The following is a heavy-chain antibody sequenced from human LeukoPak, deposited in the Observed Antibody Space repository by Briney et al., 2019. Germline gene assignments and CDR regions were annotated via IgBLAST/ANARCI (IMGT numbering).Heavy chain of an antibody. J-gene: IGHJ5*02. CDR3: ERGRAYYYDSSGYYHCWFDP. Sequence: TLSLTCTVSGGSISSGGYYWGWIRHPPGKGLGWIGYIYHSGSTYYNPSLKSRDSISVDRSKNQFSLKLSSVTAAETAVYYCERGRAYYYDSSGYYHCWFDPWGQGTLVTVSS. CDR2: IYHSGST. D-gene: IGHD3-22*01. CDR1: GGSISSGGYY. V-gene: IGHV4-30-2*01.